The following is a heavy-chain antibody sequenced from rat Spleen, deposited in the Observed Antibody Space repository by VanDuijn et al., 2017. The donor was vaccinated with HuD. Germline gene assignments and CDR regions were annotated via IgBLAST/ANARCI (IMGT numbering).Heavy chain of an antibody. D-gene: IGHD5-1*01. CDR1: GFSLTSYH. V-gene: IGHV2-27*01. CDR3: ARSGGNWEDFEY. J-gene: IGHJ2*01. CDR2: IQSGGST. Sequence: QVQLKESEPDLVQPSQTLSLTCTVSGFSLTSYHVHWVRQPPGKGLEWMGRIQSGGSTDYNSALKSRLSISRDTSKSQVFLKMNSLQTEDTAMYFCARSGGNWEDFEYWGQGVMVTVSS.